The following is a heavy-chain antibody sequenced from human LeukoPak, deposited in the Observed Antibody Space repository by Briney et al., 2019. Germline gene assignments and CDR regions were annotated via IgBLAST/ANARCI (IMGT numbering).Heavy chain of an antibody. V-gene: IGHV4-4*07. CDR3: ARDKKSGTSWYYFDY. D-gene: IGHD6-13*01. Sequence: SETLSLTCTVSRGSISTYYWSWIRQPAGKGLEWIGRIYTSGSTNYNPSLKSRVTMLVDTSKNQFPLILSSVTAADTAVYHCARDKKSGTSWYYFDYWGQGTLVTVSS. CDR2: IYTSGST. J-gene: IGHJ4*02. CDR1: RGSISTYY.